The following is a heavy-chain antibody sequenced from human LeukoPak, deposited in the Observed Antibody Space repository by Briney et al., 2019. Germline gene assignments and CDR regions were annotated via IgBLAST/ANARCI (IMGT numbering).Heavy chain of an antibody. CDR1: GGSFSSHY. D-gene: IGHD3-22*01. V-gene: IGHV4-34*01. CDR3: ARDPQNYSDSSAFGF. J-gene: IGHJ4*02. CDR2: INHSGST. Sequence: SETLSLTCGVSGGSFSSHYWTWIRQPPGKGLEWIGEINHSGSTNYNPSLRSRVTISVDTSKNQFSLKLTSVAAADTAVYYCARDPQNYSDSSAFGFWGQGTLVTVSS.